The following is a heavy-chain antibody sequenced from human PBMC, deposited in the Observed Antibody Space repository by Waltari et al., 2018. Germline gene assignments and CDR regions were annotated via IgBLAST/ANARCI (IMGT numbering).Heavy chain of an antibody. Sequence: EVQLVESGGGLVQPGGSLRLSCAASGFTFSNYAMYWVRQTPGKGLEWVSGISGSGDSTYFADSVKGRFTISRDTPKNTLYLQTNSLRAEDTAVYYCAKCLDTSARAFDVWGQGTMVTVSS. V-gene: IGHV3-23*04. J-gene: IGHJ3*01. CDR3: AKCLDTSARAFDV. CDR2: ISGSGDST. D-gene: IGHD5-18*01. CDR1: GFTFSNYA.